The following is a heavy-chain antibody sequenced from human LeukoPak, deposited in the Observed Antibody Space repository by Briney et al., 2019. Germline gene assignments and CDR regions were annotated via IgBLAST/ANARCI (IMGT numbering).Heavy chain of an antibody. V-gene: IGHV3-48*02. Sequence: GGSLRLSCAASAFTFSDYSMNWVRQAPGKGLEWISYIDTSSSTMYYADSVMGRFTISRDNAKESLYLQMNSLRDEDTAVYYCARSSFIAAAGTNYFDYWGQGTLVTVSS. CDR1: AFTFSDYS. CDR3: ARSSFIAAAGTNYFDY. CDR2: IDTSSSTM. D-gene: IGHD6-13*01. J-gene: IGHJ4*02.